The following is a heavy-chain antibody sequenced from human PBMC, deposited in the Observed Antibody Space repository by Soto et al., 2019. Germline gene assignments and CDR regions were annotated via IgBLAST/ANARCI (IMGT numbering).Heavy chain of an antibody. J-gene: IGHJ4*02. Sequence: EVQLVESGGGLVQPGGSLRLSCAASGFTFSNYWMHWVRQAPGKGLVWVSRINSDGTTTSYADSVRGRFTISRDNARHTVYLQMNSLGAEDTAVYYCARVAVGAYYFHYWGQGTLVTVSS. CDR2: INSDGTTT. V-gene: IGHV3-74*01. CDR3: ARVAVGAYYFHY. CDR1: GFTFSNYW. D-gene: IGHD1-26*01.